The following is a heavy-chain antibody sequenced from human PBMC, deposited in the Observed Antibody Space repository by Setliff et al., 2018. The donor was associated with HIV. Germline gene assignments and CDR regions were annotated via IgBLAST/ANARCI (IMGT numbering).Heavy chain of an antibody. CDR1: GASISRHF. J-gene: IGHJ5*02. V-gene: IGHV4-59*11. CDR3: AREGLAVAGLNWFDP. CDR2: IYDSGSA. Sequence: KPSETLSLTCTVSGASISRHFWAWIRQPPGKGLEWIGTIYDSGSAKHNPSLESRVRISVDTSKNHLSLKLNSVTVADTAVYYCAREGLAVAGLNWFDPWGQGTLVTVSS. D-gene: IGHD6-19*01.